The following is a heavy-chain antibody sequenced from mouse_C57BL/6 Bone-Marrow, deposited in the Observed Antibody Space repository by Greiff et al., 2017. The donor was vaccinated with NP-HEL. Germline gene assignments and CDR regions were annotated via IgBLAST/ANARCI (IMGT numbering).Heavy chain of an antibody. D-gene: IGHD2-3*01. CDR2: IDPENGDT. CDR3: TGLLPYYAMDY. J-gene: IGHJ4*01. Sequence: VQLQQSGAELVRPGASVKLSCTASGFNIKDDYMHWVKQRPEQGLEWIGWIDPENGDTEYASKFQGKATITADTSSNTAYLHLSSLTSEDTAVYYCTGLLPYYAMDYWGQGTSVTVSS. V-gene: IGHV14-4*01. CDR1: GFNIKDDY.